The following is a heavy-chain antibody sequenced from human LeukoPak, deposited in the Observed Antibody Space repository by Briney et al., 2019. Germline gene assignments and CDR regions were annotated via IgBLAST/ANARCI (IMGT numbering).Heavy chain of an antibody. CDR3: TTDSGWYYDILTGYSGYFDY. Sequence: GGSLRLSCAASGFTFSNAWMSWVRQAPGKGLEWVGRIKSKTDGGTTDYAAPVKGRFTISRDDSKNTLYLQMNSLKTEDTAVYYCTTDSGWYYDILTGYSGYFDYWGQGTLATVSS. CDR1: GFTFSNAW. CDR2: IKSKTDGGTT. J-gene: IGHJ4*02. D-gene: IGHD3-9*01. V-gene: IGHV3-15*01.